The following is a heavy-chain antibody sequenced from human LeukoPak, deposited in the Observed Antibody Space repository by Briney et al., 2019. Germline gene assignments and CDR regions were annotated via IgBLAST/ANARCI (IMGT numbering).Heavy chain of an antibody. CDR1: GFTFSSYS. V-gene: IGHV3-21*01. CDR3: ARDPSSAHYDYGDY. CDR2: ISSSSSYI. Sequence: PGGSLRLSCAASGFTFSSYSMNWVRQAPGKGLEWVSSISSSSSYIYYADSAKGRFTISRDNAKNSLYLQMNSLRAEDTAVYYCARDPSSAHYDYGDYWGQGTLVTVSS. D-gene: IGHD3-10*01. J-gene: IGHJ4*02.